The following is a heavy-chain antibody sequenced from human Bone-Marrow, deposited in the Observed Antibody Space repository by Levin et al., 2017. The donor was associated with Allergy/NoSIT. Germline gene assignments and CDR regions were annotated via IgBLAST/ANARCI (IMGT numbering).Heavy chain of an antibody. J-gene: IGHJ4*02. D-gene: IGHD6-19*01. CDR1: GGSVSSGSYY. CDR2: IYYSGST. CDR3: ARLSSGWYFFDN. V-gene: IGHV4-61*01. Sequence: SETLSLTCTVSGGSVSSGSYYWSWIRQPPGKGLEWIGYIYYSGSTNYNPSLKSRVTISVDTSKNQFSLKLSSVTAADTAVYYCARLSSGWYFFDNWGQGTLVTVSS.